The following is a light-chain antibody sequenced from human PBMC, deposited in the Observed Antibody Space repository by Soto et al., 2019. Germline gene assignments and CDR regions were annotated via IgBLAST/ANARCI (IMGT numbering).Light chain of an antibody. CDR1: QSVSSSY. J-gene: IGKJ1*01. V-gene: IGKV3-20*01. CDR3: QQYGSSPPRWT. CDR2: GAS. Sequence: EIVLTQSPGTLSLSPWERATLSCRASQSVSSSYLAWYQQKPVQAPRLLIYGASSRATGIPDRFSGSGSGADFTLTISRLEPEDFAVFYCQQYGSSPPRWTFGQGTKVDIK.